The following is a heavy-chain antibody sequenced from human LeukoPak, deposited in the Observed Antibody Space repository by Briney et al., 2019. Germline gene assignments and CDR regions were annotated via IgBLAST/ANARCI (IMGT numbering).Heavy chain of an antibody. Sequence: GESLKISCKGSGYIFTNYWIGWVRQMPGKGLEWMGIIYPGDSDTRYSPSFQGQVTISADKSISTAYLQWSSLKASDTAMYYCVRRVYCSTTSCPPPHLDYWSQGTLVTVST. CDR2: IYPGDSDT. J-gene: IGHJ4*02. CDR1: GYIFTNYW. CDR3: VRRVYCSTTSCPPPHLDY. V-gene: IGHV5-51*01. D-gene: IGHD2/OR15-2a*01.